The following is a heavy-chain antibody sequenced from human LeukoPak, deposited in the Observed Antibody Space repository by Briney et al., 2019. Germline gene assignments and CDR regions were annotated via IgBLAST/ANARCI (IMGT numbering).Heavy chain of an antibody. J-gene: IGHJ4*02. CDR1: GGSISSGGYY. CDR2: IYYSGST. D-gene: IGHD1-20*01. V-gene: IGHV4-30-4*08. Sequence: SQTLSLTCTVSGGSISSGGYYWSWIRQPPGKGLEWIGYIYYSGSTYYNPSLKSRVTISVDTSKNQFSLKLSSVTAADTAVYYCARVPWKYNWNLQALDYWGQGTLVTVSS. CDR3: ARVPWKYNWNLQALDY.